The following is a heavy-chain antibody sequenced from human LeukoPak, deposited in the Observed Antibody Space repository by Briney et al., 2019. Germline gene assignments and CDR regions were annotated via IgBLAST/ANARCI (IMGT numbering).Heavy chain of an antibody. V-gene: IGHV3-21*01. D-gene: IGHD1-26*01. CDR3: ARAYSETYGLGYYYMDV. Sequence: GGSLRLSCAASGFTFSRYSMNWVRQAPGKGLEWVSSISTSSSYIYYADSVKGRFTISRDNAKNSLYLQMNSLIAEDTAMYYCARAYSETYGLGYYYMDVWGKGTTATASS. CDR1: GFTFSRYS. J-gene: IGHJ6*03. CDR2: ISTSSSYI.